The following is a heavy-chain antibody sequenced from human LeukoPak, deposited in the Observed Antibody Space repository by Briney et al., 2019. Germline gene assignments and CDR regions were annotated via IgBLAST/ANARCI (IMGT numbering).Heavy chain of an antibody. D-gene: IGHD2-2*01. CDR1: GFTFSSYA. J-gene: IGHJ6*02. CDR2: INDSGGNT. CDR3: ARSTISKSSTSFYGMDV. Sequence: GGSLRLSCAASGFTFSSYAMSWVRQAPGKGLEWVSTINDSGGNTYYTDSVKGRFAISRDNSKNTLYLQMNSLRAEDTAVYYCARSTISKSSTSFYGMDVWGQGTTVTVSS. V-gene: IGHV3-23*01.